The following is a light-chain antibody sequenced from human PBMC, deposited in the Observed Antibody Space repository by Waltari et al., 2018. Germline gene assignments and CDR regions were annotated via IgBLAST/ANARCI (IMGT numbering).Light chain of an antibody. CDR1: QSVSSN. CDR3: QHHNNWPPRWT. V-gene: IGKV3-15*01. J-gene: IGKJ1*01. CDR2: GAS. Sequence: EIVMTQSPATLSVSPGERATLSCRASQSVSSNLAWYQQKPGQAPSPLIYGASTRATGVPARFSGSGSGPEYTLTISSLQSEDFAVYYCQHHNNWPPRWTFGQGTKVEIK.